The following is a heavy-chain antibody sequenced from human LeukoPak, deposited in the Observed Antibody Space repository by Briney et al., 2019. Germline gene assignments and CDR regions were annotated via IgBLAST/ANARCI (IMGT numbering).Heavy chain of an antibody. Sequence: SETLSLTCTVSGGSISSSSYYWGWIRQPPGKGLEWIGCIYYSGSTYYNPSLKCRVTISVDTSKNQFSLKLSSVTAADTAVYYCARHYGTYYDFWSGSGVNWFDPWGQGTLVTVSS. CDR3: ARHYGTYYDFWSGSGVNWFDP. CDR2: IYYSGST. CDR1: GGSISSSSYY. V-gene: IGHV4-39*01. J-gene: IGHJ5*02. D-gene: IGHD3-3*01.